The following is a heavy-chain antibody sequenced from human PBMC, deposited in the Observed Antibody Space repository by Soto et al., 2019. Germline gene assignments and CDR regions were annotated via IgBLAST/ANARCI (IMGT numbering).Heavy chain of an antibody. V-gene: IGHV4-59*08. Sequence: FPTLTVSGDSMTYSYWSWVRPLPGRGLEWGGYIYYSGGTSYNPPLRRRVIMSVDTSKRQFSLQLKSVTAADTAIYYCARTVLGPDILADQFVDYYYYMDVWGQGTTVTVSS. CDR1: GDSMTYSY. CDR3: ARTVLGPDILADQFVDYYYYMDV. D-gene: IGHD3-9*01. J-gene: IGHJ6*03. CDR2: IYYSGGT.